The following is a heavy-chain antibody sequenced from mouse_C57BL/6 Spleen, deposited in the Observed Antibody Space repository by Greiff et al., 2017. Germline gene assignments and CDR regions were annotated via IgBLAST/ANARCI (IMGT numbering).Heavy chain of an antibody. J-gene: IGHJ1*03. Sequence: VQLQQPGAELVKPGASVKLSCKASGYTFTSYWMHWVKQRPGQGLEWIGMIHPNSGSTNYNEKFKSKATLTVDKSSSTAYMQLSSLTSEDSAVYYCAREDYYGSSLLYVDVWGTGTTGTVSS. CDR3: AREDYYGSSLLYVDV. D-gene: IGHD1-1*01. CDR2: IHPNSGST. CDR1: GYTFTSYW. V-gene: IGHV1-64*01.